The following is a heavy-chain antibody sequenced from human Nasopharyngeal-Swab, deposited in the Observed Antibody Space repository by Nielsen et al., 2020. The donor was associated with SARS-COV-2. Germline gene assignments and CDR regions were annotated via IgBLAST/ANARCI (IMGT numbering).Heavy chain of an antibody. D-gene: IGHD1-1*01. CDR2: IYDSGST. V-gene: IGHV4-59*01. Sequence: SETLSLTCTVSGGSISGYYWSWIRQPPGKGLEWIGYIYDSGSTNSNPSLKSRVTVSIDKSKNQFSLKLSSVTAADTALYYCARGSRGGTTSYYYYYYMDVWGKGTTVTVSS. J-gene: IGHJ6*03. CDR3: ARGSRGGTTSYYYYYYMDV. CDR1: GGSISGYY.